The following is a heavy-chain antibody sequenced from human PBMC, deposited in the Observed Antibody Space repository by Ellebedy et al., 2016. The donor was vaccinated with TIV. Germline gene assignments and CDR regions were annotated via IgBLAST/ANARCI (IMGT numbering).Heavy chain of an antibody. D-gene: IGHD2-8*02. CDR1: GFTFNTYE. J-gene: IGHJ6*02. Sequence: GESLKISCEASGFTFNTYEMNWVRQAPGKGLEWVSYISSSGKTEHYADFVQGRFTISRDNSKNSLYLQMNSLSAADTAVYFCARIWWWGLDVWGLGTTVIVSS. CDR2: ISSSGKTE. CDR3: ARIWWWGLDV. V-gene: IGHV3-48*03.